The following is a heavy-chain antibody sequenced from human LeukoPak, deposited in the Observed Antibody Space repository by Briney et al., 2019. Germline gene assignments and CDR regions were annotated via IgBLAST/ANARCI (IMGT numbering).Heavy chain of an antibody. V-gene: IGHV4-31*03. Sequence: SETLSLTCTVSGGSISSGGYYWSWICQHPGKGLEWIGYIYYSGSTYYNPSLKSRVTISVDTSKNQFSLKLSSVTAADTAVYYCARTAYDFWSGYYSFPFDYWGQGTLVTVSS. CDR3: ARTAYDFWSGYYSFPFDY. D-gene: IGHD3-3*01. CDR1: GGSISSGGYY. CDR2: IYYSGST. J-gene: IGHJ4*02.